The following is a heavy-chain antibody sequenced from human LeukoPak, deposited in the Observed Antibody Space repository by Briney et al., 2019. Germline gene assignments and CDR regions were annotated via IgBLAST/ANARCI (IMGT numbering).Heavy chain of an antibody. CDR1: GFTFSSYW. Sequence: PGGSLRLSCEASGFTFSSYWMHWVRQTPGKGLMWVARIKSDGSTIYADSVQGRFTISRDNAKNSLYLQMNSLRAEDTAFYYCVRGITMFQRWGQGTLVTVSS. D-gene: IGHD3-10*01. V-gene: IGHV3-74*01. CDR3: VRGITMFQR. CDR2: IKSDGST. J-gene: IGHJ1*01.